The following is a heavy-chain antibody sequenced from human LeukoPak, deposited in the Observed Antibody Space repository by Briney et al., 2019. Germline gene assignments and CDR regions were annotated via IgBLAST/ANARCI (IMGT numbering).Heavy chain of an antibody. D-gene: IGHD2-21*02. CDR3: AKDGTGCGGDCYSDY. J-gene: IGHJ4*02. Sequence: GGSLRLSCAASGFTFSAYGMSWFRQAPGKGLEWVSAITYGSGNKYYADSVKGRFTISRDNSKNTLYLQMNSLRAEDTALYYRAKDGTGCGGDCYSDYWGQGTLVTVSS. V-gene: IGHV3-23*01. CDR1: GFTFSAYG. CDR2: ITYGSGNK.